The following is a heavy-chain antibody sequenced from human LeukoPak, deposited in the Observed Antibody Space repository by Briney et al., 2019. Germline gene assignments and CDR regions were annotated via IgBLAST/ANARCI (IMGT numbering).Heavy chain of an antibody. J-gene: IGHJ4*02. V-gene: IGHV4-34*01. Sequence: PSETLSLSCAVCGGSFSGYYWSWVRQPPGKGLEWIGEINHSGSTNYNPSLKSRVTISVATSKNQFSLKLSSVTAADTAVYYCARLTFYGDYPVDYWGQGTLVTVSS. D-gene: IGHD4-17*01. CDR2: INHSGST. CDR3: ARLTFYGDYPVDY. CDR1: GGSFSGYY.